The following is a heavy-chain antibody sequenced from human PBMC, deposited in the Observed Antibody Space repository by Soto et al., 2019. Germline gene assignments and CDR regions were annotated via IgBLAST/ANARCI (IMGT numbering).Heavy chain of an antibody. V-gene: IGHV3-30-3*01. D-gene: IGHD6-13*01. J-gene: IGHJ4*02. CDR2: ISPDGSDK. CDR3: ASRRGNSWHNFDY. Sequence: QVQLVESGGGVVQPGTSLRLSCAASGFAFSTYAVHWVRQAPGKGLEWVAIISPDGSDKYYADSVKGRFTISRDNSKNTLYLQMNSLRAEDTAMDYCASRRGNSWHNFDYWGQGTLLTVSS. CDR1: GFAFSTYA.